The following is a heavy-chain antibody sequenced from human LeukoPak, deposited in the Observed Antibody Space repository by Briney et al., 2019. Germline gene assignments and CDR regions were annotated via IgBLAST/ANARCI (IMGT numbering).Heavy chain of an antibody. Sequence: GGSLRLSCAASGFTFSSYAMSWVRQAPGKGLEWVSAISGSGGSTYYADSVKGRFTISRDNAKNSLYLQMNSLRAEDTAVYYCARDPQYCSGGSCYSFDYWGQGTLVTVSS. CDR2: ISGSGGST. CDR1: GFTFSSYA. CDR3: ARDPQYCSGGSCYSFDY. D-gene: IGHD2-15*01. J-gene: IGHJ4*02. V-gene: IGHV3-23*01.